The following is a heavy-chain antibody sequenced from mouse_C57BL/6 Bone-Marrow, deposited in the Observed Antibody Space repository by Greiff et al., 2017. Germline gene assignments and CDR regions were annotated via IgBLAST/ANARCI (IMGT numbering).Heavy chain of an antibody. Sequence: EVKLMESGPGLVKPSQSLTLTCSVTGYSITSGYYWNWIRQFPGNKLEWMGYISYYGSTNYNPSLKNRISITRATSKNQSFQKLNSVTTEDTDTYDCARRRYYINYEAMDYWGQGTSVTVSS. CDR1: GYSITSGYY. D-gene: IGHD2-5*01. CDR2: ISYYGST. V-gene: IGHV3-6*01. CDR3: ARRRYYINYEAMDY. J-gene: IGHJ4*01.